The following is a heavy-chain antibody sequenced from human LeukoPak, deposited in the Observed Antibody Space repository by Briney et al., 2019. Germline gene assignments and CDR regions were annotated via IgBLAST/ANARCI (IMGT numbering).Heavy chain of an antibody. V-gene: IGHV3-21*01. Sequence: PGGSLRLSCAASEFSVGSNYMTWVRQAPGKGLEWVSSISSSSSYIYYGDSVKGRFTVSRDNARNSLYLQVNSLRAEDTAVYYCARHPWIQVSEDGFDIWGQGTMVTVSS. J-gene: IGHJ3*02. CDR3: ARHPWIQVSEDGFDI. CDR1: EFSVGSNY. D-gene: IGHD5-18*01. CDR2: ISSSSSYI.